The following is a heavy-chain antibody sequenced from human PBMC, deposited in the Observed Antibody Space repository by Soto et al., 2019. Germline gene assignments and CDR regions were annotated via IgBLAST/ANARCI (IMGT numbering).Heavy chain of an antibody. Sequence: PSQTLSLTCAISGDSVSSNSAAWNWIRQSPSRGLEWLGRTYYRSKWYNDYAVSVKSRITINPDTSKNQFSLQLNSVTPEDTAVYYCASAGYSSGWYRGYYFDYWGQGTPVTVS. CDR2: TYYRSKWYN. CDR1: GDSVSSNSAA. D-gene: IGHD6-19*01. CDR3: ASAGYSSGWYRGYYFDY. J-gene: IGHJ4*02. V-gene: IGHV6-1*01.